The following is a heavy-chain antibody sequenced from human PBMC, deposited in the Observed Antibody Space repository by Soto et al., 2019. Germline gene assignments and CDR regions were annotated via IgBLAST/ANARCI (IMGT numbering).Heavy chain of an antibody. CDR1: GYTFTSYG. CDR2: ISAYNGNT. V-gene: IGHV1-18*04. CDR3: ARESRITGTNYYYYGMDV. J-gene: IGHJ6*02. Sequence: ASVKVSCKASGYTFTSYGISWVRQAPGQGLEWMGWISAYNGNTNYAQKLQGRVTMTTDTSTSTAYMELRSLRSDDTAVYYCARESRITGTNYYYYGMDVWGQGTTVTVSS. D-gene: IGHD1-20*01.